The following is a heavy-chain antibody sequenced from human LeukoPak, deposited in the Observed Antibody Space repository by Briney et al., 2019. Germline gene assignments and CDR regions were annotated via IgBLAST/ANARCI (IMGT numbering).Heavy chain of an antibody. J-gene: IGHJ4*02. CDR3: VRGTRAWNGVDY. CDR1: GFTLSDYW. CDR2: SNHDGTYT. D-gene: IGHD1-1*01. V-gene: IGHV3-74*01. Sequence: GGSLRLSCAASGFTLSDYWMHWVRRSPGKGLVWVSRSNHDGTYTDYADAVKGRFTISRDNAKNTLYLQVNSLGVEDTAVYYCVRGTRAWNGVDYWGRGTLVSVSS.